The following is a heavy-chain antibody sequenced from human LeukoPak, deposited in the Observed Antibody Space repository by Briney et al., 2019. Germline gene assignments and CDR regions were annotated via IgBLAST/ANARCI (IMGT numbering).Heavy chain of an antibody. V-gene: IGHV3-9*01. J-gene: IGHJ5*02. CDR1: GFTFDDYA. D-gene: IGHD5-18*01. Sequence: PGGSLRLSCAASGFTFDDYAMHWVRQAPGKGLEWVSGISWNSGSIGYADSVKGRFTISRDNAKNSLYLQMNSLRAEDTALYYYAKGYIDGGLFDPWGQGTLVTVSS. CDR3: AKGYIDGGLFDP. CDR2: ISWNSGSI.